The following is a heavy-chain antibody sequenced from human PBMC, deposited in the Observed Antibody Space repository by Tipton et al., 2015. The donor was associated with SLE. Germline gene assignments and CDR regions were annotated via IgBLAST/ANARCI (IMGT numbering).Heavy chain of an antibody. V-gene: IGHV4-59*11. J-gene: IGHJ4*02. Sequence: LRLSCAVYGGSFSGHYWSWIRQPPGKGLEWIGDISYSETTNYNPSLKSRVTISVDTSKNQFSLKLRSVTAADTAVYYCAGAWQGYCSGGTCYVLDYWGQGTLVTVSS. CDR2: ISYSETT. CDR1: GGSFSGHY. CDR3: AGAWQGYCSGGTCYVLDY. D-gene: IGHD2-15*01.